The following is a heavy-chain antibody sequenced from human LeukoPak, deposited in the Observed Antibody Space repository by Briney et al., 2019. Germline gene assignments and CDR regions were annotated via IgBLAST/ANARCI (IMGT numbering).Heavy chain of an antibody. CDR1: GFTFSSYA. V-gene: IGHV3-30*01. CDR2: ISYDGSNK. D-gene: IGHD3-3*01. J-gene: IGHJ4*02. CDR3: ARDRSNLNYDFWSGYADY. Sequence: GGSLRLSCAASGFTFSSYAMHWVRQAPGKGLEWVAVISYDGSNKYYADSVKGRFTISRDNSKNTLHLQMNSLRAEDTAVYYCARDRSNLNYDFWSGYADYWGQGTLVTVSS.